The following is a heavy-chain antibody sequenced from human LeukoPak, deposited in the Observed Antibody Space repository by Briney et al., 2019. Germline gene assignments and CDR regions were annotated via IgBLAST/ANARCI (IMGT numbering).Heavy chain of an antibody. CDR3: TPLTYHYDSSGYYYVGYFQH. V-gene: IGHV3-15*05. CDR1: GLAFNNAW. CDR2: IKSKTDGGTT. Sequence: GRSLRLSCAASGLAFNNAWMTWVRQAPGKGLEWVGRIKSKTDGGTTDYAAPVQGRFTISRDDSKNTLYLQMNSVKTEDTAVYYCTPLTYHYDSSGYYYVGYFQHWGQGTLVTVSS. J-gene: IGHJ1*01. D-gene: IGHD3-22*01.